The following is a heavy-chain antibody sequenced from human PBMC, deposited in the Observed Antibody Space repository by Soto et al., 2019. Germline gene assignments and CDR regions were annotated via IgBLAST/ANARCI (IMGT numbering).Heavy chain of an antibody. V-gene: IGHV4-31*03. CDR1: GGSISSGGYY. CDR2: IYYSGST. Sequence: LSLTCTVSGGSISSGGYYWSWIRQHPGKGLEWIGYIYYSGSTYYNPSLKSRVTISVDTSKNQFSLKLSSVTAADTAVYYCARITIFGVVQNWGQGTLVTVSS. J-gene: IGHJ4*02. CDR3: ARITIFGVVQN. D-gene: IGHD3-3*01.